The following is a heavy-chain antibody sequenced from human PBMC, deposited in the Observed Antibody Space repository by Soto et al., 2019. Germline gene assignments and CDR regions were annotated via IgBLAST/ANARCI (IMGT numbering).Heavy chain of an antibody. CDR1: GGSVSSGSYY. V-gene: IGHV4-61*01. D-gene: IGHD2-15*01. CDR2: IYYSGST. Sequence: SETLSLTCTVSGGSVSSGSYYWSWIRQPPGKGLEWIGYIYYSGSTSYNPSLKSRVTISVDTSKNQFSLKLSSVTAADTAVYYCARTPSGFDYWGQGTLVTVSS. J-gene: IGHJ4*02. CDR3: ARTPSGFDY.